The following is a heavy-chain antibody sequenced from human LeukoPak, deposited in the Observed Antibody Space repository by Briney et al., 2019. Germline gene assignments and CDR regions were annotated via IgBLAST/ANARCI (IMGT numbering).Heavy chain of an antibody. Sequence: SVKVSCKASGGSFSSYAFNWVRQAPGQGLEWMGIIIHISGTTNHAQRFQGRVSMTADGSTGTAYMELGSLKSEDTAIYYCATVSVEQNTFGYVKVASFLDTWGLGTLVTVSS. CDR1: GGSFSSYA. CDR2: IIHISGTT. V-gene: IGHV1-69*13. J-gene: IGHJ5*02. CDR3: ATVSVEQNTFGYVKVASFLDT. D-gene: IGHD3-22*01.